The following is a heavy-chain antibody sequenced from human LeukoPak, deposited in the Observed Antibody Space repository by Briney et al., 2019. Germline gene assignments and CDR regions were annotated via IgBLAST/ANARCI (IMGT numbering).Heavy chain of an antibody. CDR1: GGTFSSYA. CDR3: ARERENHFGVIIIGDAFDI. Sequence: GASVKVSCKASGGTFSSYAISWVRQAPGQGLEWMGGIIPIFGTPNYAQKFQGRVTITADESTSTAYLELSSLRSEDTAVYYCARERENHFGVIIIGDAFDIWGQGTMVTVSS. CDR2: IIPIFGTP. D-gene: IGHD3-3*01. J-gene: IGHJ3*02. V-gene: IGHV1-69*13.